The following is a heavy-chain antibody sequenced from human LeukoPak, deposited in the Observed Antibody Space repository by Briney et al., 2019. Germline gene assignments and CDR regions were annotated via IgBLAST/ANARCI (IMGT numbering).Heavy chain of an antibody. V-gene: IGHV3-30-3*01. D-gene: IGHD3-16*02. Sequence: GGSLRLSCAASGFTFSSYAMHWVRQAPGKGLEWVAVISYDGSNKYYADSVKDRFTISRDNSKNTLYLQMNSLRAEDTAVYYCAREGEVSTGDAFDIWGQGTMVTVSS. J-gene: IGHJ3*02. CDR1: GFTFSSYA. CDR3: AREGEVSTGDAFDI. CDR2: ISYDGSNK.